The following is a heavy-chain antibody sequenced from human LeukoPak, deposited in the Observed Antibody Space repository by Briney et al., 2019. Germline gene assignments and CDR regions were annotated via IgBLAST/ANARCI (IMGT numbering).Heavy chain of an antibody. CDR3: ARLVVVPAAPRDYYYYYGMDV. D-gene: IGHD2-2*01. J-gene: IGHJ6*02. V-gene: IGHV1-18*01. CDR2: ISAYNGNT. CDR1: GYTFTSYG. Sequence: GAPVKVSCKASGYTFTSYGISWVRQAPGQGLEWMGWISAYNGNTNYAQKLQGRVTMTTDTSTSTAYMELRSMRSDDTAVYYCARLVVVPAAPRDYYYYYGMDVWGQGTTVTVSS.